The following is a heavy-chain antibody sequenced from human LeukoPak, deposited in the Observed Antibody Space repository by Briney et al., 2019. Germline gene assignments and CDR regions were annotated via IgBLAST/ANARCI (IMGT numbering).Heavy chain of an antibody. D-gene: IGHD3-10*01. J-gene: IGHJ4*02. CDR3: AKDKNNYYGSGMWEY. V-gene: IGHV3-21*01. CDR1: GFTFSSYS. Sequence: PGGSLRLSCAASGFTFSSYSMNWVRQAPGKGLEWVSSISSSSSYIYYADSVKGRFTTSRDNAKNSLYLQMSSLRAEDTAVYYCAKDKNNYYGSGMWEYWGQGTLVTVSS. CDR2: ISSSSSYI.